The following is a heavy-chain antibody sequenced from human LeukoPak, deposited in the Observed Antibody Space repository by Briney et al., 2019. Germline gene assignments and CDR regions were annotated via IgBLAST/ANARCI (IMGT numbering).Heavy chain of an antibody. CDR3: AKDYAVGSIDY. D-gene: IGHD3-16*01. CDR1: GFTFSSYA. V-gene: IGHV3-23*01. Sequence: GGSLRLSCAASGFTFSSYAMSWVRQAPGKGLEWASAFSGSGGSTYYADSVRGRFTISRDNSKNTVSLQMESLRAEDTALYYCAKDYAVGSIDYWGQGTLVTVSS. J-gene: IGHJ4*02. CDR2: FSGSGGST.